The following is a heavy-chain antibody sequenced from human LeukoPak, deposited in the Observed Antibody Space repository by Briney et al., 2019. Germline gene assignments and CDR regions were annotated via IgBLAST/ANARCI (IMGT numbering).Heavy chain of an antibody. J-gene: IGHJ3*02. CDR1: GGSLSSGSYY. CDR3: AREGFNREIDI. D-gene: IGHD1-26*01. V-gene: IGHV4-61*02. Sequence: SETLSLTCTVSGGSLSSGSYYWSWIRQPAGKGLEWIGRIYTSGSTNYNPSLKSRVTISVDPSKNQFSLKLSSVTAADTAVYYCAREGFNREIDIWGQGTMVTVSS. CDR2: IYTSGST.